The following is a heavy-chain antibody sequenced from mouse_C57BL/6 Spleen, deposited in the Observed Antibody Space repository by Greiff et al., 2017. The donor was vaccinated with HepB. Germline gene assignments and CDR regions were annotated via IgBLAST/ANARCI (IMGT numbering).Heavy chain of an antibody. D-gene: IGHD2-3*01. J-gene: IGHJ3*01. V-gene: IGHV1-64*01. CDR1: GYTFTSYW. CDR3: ARLWLLEGFAY. CDR2: IHPNSGST. Sequence: QVQLQQPGAELVKPGASVKLSCKASGYTFTSYWMHWVKQRPGQGLEWIGMIHPNSGSTNYNEKFKSKATLTVDKSSSTAYMQLSSLTSEDSAVYYCARLWLLEGFAYWGQGTLVTVSA.